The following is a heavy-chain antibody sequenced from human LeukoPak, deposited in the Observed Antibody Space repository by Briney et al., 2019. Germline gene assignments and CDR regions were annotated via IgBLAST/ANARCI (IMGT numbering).Heavy chain of an antibody. Sequence: PSETLSLTCTVSGGSISGYYWSWIRQPPGNGLEWIGFIFYSGSTNYNPSLKSRVTISVDTSKNQFSLKLTSVTAADTAVYYCARGGASSLPFDYWGQGTLVTVSS. V-gene: IGHV4-59*01. CDR2: IFYSGST. CDR1: GGSISGYY. J-gene: IGHJ4*02. D-gene: IGHD1-26*01. CDR3: ARGGASSLPFDY.